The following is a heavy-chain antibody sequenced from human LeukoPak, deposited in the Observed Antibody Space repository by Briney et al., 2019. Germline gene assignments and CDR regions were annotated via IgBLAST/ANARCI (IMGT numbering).Heavy chain of an antibody. V-gene: IGHV3-48*03. D-gene: IGHD2-8*01. Sequence: GGSLRLSCAASGFTFSIYEMNWVRQAPGNGLEWVSYISSSGSTIYYADSVKGRFTISRDNAKNSLYPQMNSLRAEDTAVYYCARDLEYGGGFDYWGQGTLVTVSS. CDR2: ISSSGSTI. CDR1: GFTFSIYE. CDR3: ARDLEYGGGFDY. J-gene: IGHJ4*02.